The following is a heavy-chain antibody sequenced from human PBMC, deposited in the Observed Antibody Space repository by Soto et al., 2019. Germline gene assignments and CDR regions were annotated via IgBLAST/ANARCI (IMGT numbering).Heavy chain of an antibody. CDR3: ARAFGGSHDGGGYYFSYYFAY. Sequence: SETLSLTCAVSGGSISSVGYSWSWIRQPPGKGLEWIGYIYHSGSTYYNPSLKSRVTISVDRSKNQFSLKLSSVTAADTAVYYCARAFGGSHDGGGYYFSYYFAYWGQGTLVTVSS. J-gene: IGHJ4*02. D-gene: IGHD3-22*01. CDR1: GGSISSVGYS. CDR2: IYHSGST. V-gene: IGHV4-30-2*01.